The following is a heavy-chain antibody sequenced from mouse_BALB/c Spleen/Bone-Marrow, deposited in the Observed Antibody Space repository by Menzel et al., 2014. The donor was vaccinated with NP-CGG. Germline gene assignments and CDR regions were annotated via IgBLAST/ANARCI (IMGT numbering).Heavy chain of an antibody. CDR2: IHPNSGNT. CDR3: TRDGVGGAMDY. V-gene: IGHV1S130*01. J-gene: IGHJ4*01. Sequence: QVQLQQSGSVLVMPGDSVKLSCKASGYTFTSTWIHWAKQRPGQGLEWIGEIHPNSGNTKYNEKLKGKATLTADTSSSTAYVDLSSLTSEDSAVYYCTRDGVGGAMDYWGQGTSVTVSS. D-gene: IGHD2-3*01. CDR1: GYTFTSTW.